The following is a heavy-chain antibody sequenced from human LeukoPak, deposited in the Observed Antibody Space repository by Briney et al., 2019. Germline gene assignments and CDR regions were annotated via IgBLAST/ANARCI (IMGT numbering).Heavy chain of an antibody. CDR1: GGSFSGYY. D-gene: IGHD3-16*01. Sequence: SETLSLTCAVYGGSFSGYYWSWIRQPPGKGLEWIGEINHSGSTNYNPSLKSRVTISIDTSKNQFSLKLSSVTAADTAVYYCARRMTFSQLNWFDPWGQGTLVTVSS. CDR3: ARRMTFSQLNWFDP. J-gene: IGHJ5*02. CDR2: INHSGST. V-gene: IGHV4-34*01.